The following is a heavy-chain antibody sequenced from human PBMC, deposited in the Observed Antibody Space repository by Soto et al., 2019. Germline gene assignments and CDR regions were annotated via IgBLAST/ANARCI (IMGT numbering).Heavy chain of an antibody. J-gene: IGHJ4*02. Sequence: EVQLVESGGGLVQPGGSLRLSCAASGFTFSNYWMSWVRQAPGKGLEWVANIKQDGSEKYYVDSVKGRFTISRDSAKNSLYLQMNSLRAEDTAVYYCARDSSTWAGGVFGIEYWGQGTLVTVSS. CDR1: GFTFSNYW. D-gene: IGHD6-13*01. CDR3: ARDSSTWAGGVFGIEY. V-gene: IGHV3-7*01. CDR2: IKQDGSEK.